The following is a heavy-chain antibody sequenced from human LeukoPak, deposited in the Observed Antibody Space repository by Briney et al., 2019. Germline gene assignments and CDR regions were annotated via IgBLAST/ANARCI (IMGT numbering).Heavy chain of an antibody. D-gene: IGHD3-3*01. CDR3: ARFNYDFWSGYYWYYYYYMDV. V-gene: IGHV1-8*01. CDR1: GYTFTSYD. Sequence: ASVKVSCKASGYTFTSYDINWVRQATGQGLEWMGWMNPNSGNTGYAQKFQGRVTMTRNTSISTAYMELSSLRSEDTAVCYCARFNYDFWSGYYWYYYYYMDVWGKGTTVTVSS. J-gene: IGHJ6*03. CDR2: MNPNSGNT.